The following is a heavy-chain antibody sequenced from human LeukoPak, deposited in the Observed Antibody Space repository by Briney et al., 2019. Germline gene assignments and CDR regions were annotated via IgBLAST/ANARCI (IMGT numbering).Heavy chain of an antibody. J-gene: IGHJ4*02. D-gene: IGHD1-1*01. V-gene: IGHV3-33*01. Sequence: GGSLRLSCAASGLTFSYYGMQWVRQAPGKGLEWVALIWHDGGKRYYADSVKGRFTIARDNSKNTLYLQMTTLRAEDTAVYYCARDGYNWGFGYWGQGTLVTVSS. CDR1: GLTFSYYG. CDR2: IWHDGGKR. CDR3: ARDGYNWGFGY.